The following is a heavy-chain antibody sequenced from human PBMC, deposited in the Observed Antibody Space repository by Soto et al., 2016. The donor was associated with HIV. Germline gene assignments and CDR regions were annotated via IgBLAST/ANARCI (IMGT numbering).Heavy chain of an antibody. CDR2: ITHSGST. CDR1: GGSFSGYY. D-gene: IGHD5-18*01. CDR3: ARGEGVTWDV. V-gene: IGHV4-34*01. Sequence: QVQLQQWGAGLLKPSETLSLTCAVYGGSFSGYYWSWIRQPQDKGLEWIGEITHSGSTNYNPSLKSRVTISIDTSKNQFSLKVTSLTAADTAVYYCARGEGVTWDVWGQGTPVTVSS. J-gene: IGHJ6*02.